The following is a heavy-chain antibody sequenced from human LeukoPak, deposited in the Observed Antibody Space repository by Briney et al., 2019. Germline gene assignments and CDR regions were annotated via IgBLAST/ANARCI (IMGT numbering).Heavy chain of an antibody. J-gene: IGHJ4*02. D-gene: IGHD5-18*01. CDR3: ARSRASLTAMAPSY. CDR2: ISYDGSNK. Sequence: TGGSLRLSCAASGFTFSSYAMHWVRQAPGKGLEWGAVISYDGSNKYYADSVKGRFTISRDNSKTTLYLQMNSLRAEDTAVYYYARSRASLTAMAPSYWGQGTLVTVSS. V-gene: IGHV3-30-3*01. CDR1: GFTFSSYA.